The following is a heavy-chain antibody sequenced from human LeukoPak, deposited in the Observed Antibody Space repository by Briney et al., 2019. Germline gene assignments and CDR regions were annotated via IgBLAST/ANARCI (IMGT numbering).Heavy chain of an antibody. V-gene: IGHV4-4*07. CDR1: GGSISSYF. CDR2: IDTSGSI. Sequence: PSETLSLTCTVSGGSISSYFCSWIRQPAGKGLEWIGRIDTSGSINYNPSLKSRVTISVDTSKNQFSLKLSSVTAADTAVYYCARGSSPGVFDYWGQGTLVTVSS. D-gene: IGHD6-6*01. CDR3: ARGSSPGVFDY. J-gene: IGHJ4*02.